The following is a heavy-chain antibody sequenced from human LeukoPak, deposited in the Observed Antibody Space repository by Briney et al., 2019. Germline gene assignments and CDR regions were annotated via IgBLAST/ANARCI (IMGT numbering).Heavy chain of an antibody. J-gene: IGHJ3*01. V-gene: IGHV1-24*01. CDR3: AAPSARSTVTTWSAFDL. CDR1: GYRLTELY. D-gene: IGHD4-17*01. Sequence: ASVKVSCKVSGYRLTELYIYWVRQAPGEGPEWMGGFDPEDDRGIYAQKFQGRVTMTEDTSTNTAYMELSSLRSEDSAMYYCAAPSARSTVTTWSAFDLWGQGTMVTVSS. CDR2: FDPEDDRG.